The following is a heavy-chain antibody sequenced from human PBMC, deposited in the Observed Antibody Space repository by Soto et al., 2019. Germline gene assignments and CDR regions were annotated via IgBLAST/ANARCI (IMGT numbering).Heavy chain of an antibody. CDR3: ARDPAGTTTYYYYYMDV. Sequence: GGSLRLSCAASGFTFSSYGMHWVRQAPGKGLEWVAVIWYDGSNKYYADSVKGRFTISRDNSKNTLYLQMNSLRAEDTAVYYCARDPAGTTTYYYYYMDVWGKGTTVTVSS. V-gene: IGHV3-33*01. CDR2: IWYDGSNK. D-gene: IGHD1-1*01. CDR1: GFTFSSYG. J-gene: IGHJ6*03.